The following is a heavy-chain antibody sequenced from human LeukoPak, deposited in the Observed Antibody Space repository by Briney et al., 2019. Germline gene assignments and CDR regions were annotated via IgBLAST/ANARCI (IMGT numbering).Heavy chain of an antibody. D-gene: IGHD3-22*01. V-gene: IGHV4-38-2*02. Sequence: SETLSLTCSVSGYSISSDCYWAWIRQPPGQGLEWIGGIYHSGYTYYYPSLKSRVTLSVDTSKNQFSLKLSSVTAADTAVYYCARIAVYDSSGYHFDSWGQGTLVTVSS. CDR3: ARIAVYDSSGYHFDS. CDR1: GYSISSDCY. CDR2: IYHSGYT. J-gene: IGHJ4*02.